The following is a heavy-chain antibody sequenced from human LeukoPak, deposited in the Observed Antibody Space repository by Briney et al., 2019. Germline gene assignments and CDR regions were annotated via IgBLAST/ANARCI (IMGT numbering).Heavy chain of an antibody. D-gene: IGHD3-22*01. J-gene: IGHJ4*02. Sequence: SETLSLTCTVSGGSISSSSYYWGWIRQPPGKGLEWIGSIYYSGSTYYNPSLKSRVIISVDTSKNQFSLNLSSVTAADTAVYYCSRQGGYYDSSGSVDYWGPGTLVTVSS. CDR1: GGSISSSSYY. V-gene: IGHV4-39*01. CDR2: IYYSGST. CDR3: SRQGGYYDSSGSVDY.